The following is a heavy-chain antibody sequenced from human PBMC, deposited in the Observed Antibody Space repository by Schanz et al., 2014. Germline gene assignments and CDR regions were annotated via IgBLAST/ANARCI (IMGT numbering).Heavy chain of an antibody. D-gene: IGHD2-15*01. CDR2: IFHTGST. V-gene: IGHV4-4*02. CDR3: SKDKQGSRSDDS. J-gene: IGHJ5*01. Sequence: QVQLQESGPGLLKPSGTLSLTCAVSGASISSNNWWTWVRQSPGKGLDWIGEIFHTGSTKYNPSLKSRVTVSVDKPKNQCSLKLNSVTAADTAVYYCSKDKQGSRSDDSWGQGTLVTVSS. CDR1: GASISSNNW.